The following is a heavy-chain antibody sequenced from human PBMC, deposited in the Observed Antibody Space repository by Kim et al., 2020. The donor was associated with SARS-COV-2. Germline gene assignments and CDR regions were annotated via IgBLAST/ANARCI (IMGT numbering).Heavy chain of an antibody. V-gene: IGHV4-34*01. D-gene: IGHD4-17*01. J-gene: IGHJ4*02. CDR3: AREGIGVTTVAYFDY. Sequence: PSLKRRVTISVDTSKNQFSLKLSSVTAADTAVYYCAREGIGVTTVAYFDYWGQGTLVTVSS.